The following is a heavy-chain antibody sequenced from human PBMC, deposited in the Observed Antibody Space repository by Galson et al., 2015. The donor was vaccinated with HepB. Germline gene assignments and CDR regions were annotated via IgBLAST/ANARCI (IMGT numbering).Heavy chain of an antibody. CDR2: IDPSDSST. D-gene: IGHD2-2*01. V-gene: IGHV5-10-1*01. CDR3: ARHKRCTTTTCYGWD. CDR1: GYPFNSHW. J-gene: IGHJ4*02. Sequence: SLRISCAGSGYPFNSHWISWVRQMPGKGLEWMGRIDPSDSSTKYSPSFQGHVTVSADTSISTAFLQWGSLKATDSAMYYCARHKRCTTTTCYGWDWGQGTLVTVSS.